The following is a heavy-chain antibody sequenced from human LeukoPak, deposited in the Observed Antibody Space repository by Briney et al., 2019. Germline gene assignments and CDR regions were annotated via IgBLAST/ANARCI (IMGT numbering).Heavy chain of an antibody. J-gene: IGHJ5*02. CDR3: ARRNYEVLSGDRFDP. CDR1: GASIGGYY. V-gene: IGHV4-59*08. Sequence: SETLSLTCSVSGASIGGYYWSWIRQPPGKGLEYIGYIYYSGSANYNPSLKSRVTISVDTLTNQFSLKLSSVTAADAAVYYCARRNYEVLSGDRFDPWGQGILVTVSS. CDR2: IYYSGSA. D-gene: IGHD3-9*01.